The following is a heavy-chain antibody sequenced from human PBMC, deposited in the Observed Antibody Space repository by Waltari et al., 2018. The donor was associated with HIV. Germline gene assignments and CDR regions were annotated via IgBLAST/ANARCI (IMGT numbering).Heavy chain of an antibody. Sequence: QVQLVQSGAEVKKPGSSVKVSCKASGGTFSSYAISWVRQAPGQGLEWMGGIIPILGTANYAQKFQGRGTSTADESTSTAYMERSSLRSEDTAVYYCARDGLYSGYDQHFDYWGQGTLVTVSS. J-gene: IGHJ4*02. CDR3: ARDGLYSGYDQHFDY. CDR2: IIPILGTA. V-gene: IGHV1-69*01. CDR1: GGTFSSYA. D-gene: IGHD5-12*01.